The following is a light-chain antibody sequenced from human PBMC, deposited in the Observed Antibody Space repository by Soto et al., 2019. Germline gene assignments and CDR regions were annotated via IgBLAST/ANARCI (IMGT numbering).Light chain of an antibody. CDR3: QQYGSSPPYN. J-gene: IGKJ2*01. CDR2: GAS. Sequence: EIVLTQSPVTLSFSPGERATLSSRANQSVTASYLAWYQKKPGQAPRILIYGASSRATGIPDRFSGSGSGTDFTLTISRLEPEDFAVYYCQQYGSSPPYNFGQGTTLEIK. V-gene: IGKV3-20*01. CDR1: QSVTASY.